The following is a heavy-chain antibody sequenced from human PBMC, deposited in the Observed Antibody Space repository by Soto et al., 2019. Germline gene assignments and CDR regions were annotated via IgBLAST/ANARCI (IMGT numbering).Heavy chain of an antibody. CDR3: AKAITNRLRVVEY. V-gene: IGHV3-23*01. Sequence: HPGGSLRLSCAASGFDFSSYGMHWVRQTPGKGLEWVSGISGSGESRYHADSVKGRFTISRDNSKNTLYLQMNSLRAEDTAIYYCAKAITNRLRVVEYWGQGTQVTVSS. CDR2: ISGSGESR. J-gene: IGHJ4*02. D-gene: IGHD4-17*01. CDR1: GFDFSSYG.